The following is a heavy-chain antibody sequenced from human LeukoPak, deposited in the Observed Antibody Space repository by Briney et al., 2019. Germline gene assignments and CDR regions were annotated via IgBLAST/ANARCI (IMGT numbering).Heavy chain of an antibody. CDR1: GFTFDDYA. J-gene: IGHJ6*02. CDR2: ISGDGGST. CDR3: AKDIRPMAYYYYYYGMDV. Sequence: PGGSLRLSCAASGFTFDDYAMHWVRQAPGKGLEWVSLISGDGGSTYYADSVKGRFTISRDNSKNSLYLQMNSLRTEDTALYYCAKDIRPMAYYYYYYGMDVWGQGTTVTVSS. V-gene: IGHV3-43*02. D-gene: IGHD3-10*01.